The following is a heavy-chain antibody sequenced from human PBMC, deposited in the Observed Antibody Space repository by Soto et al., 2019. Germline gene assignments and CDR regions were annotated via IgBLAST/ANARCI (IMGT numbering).Heavy chain of an antibody. CDR1: GFTFDDYA. J-gene: IGHJ4*02. CDR3: AKDMGYGDYDYFDY. D-gene: IGHD4-17*01. V-gene: IGHV3-9*01. Sequence: SLRLSCAASGFTFDDYAMHWVRQAPGKGLEWVSGISWNSGSIGYADSVKGRFTISRDNAKNSLYLQMNSLRAEDTALYYCAKDMGYGDYDYFDYWGQGTLVTVSS. CDR2: ISWNSGSI.